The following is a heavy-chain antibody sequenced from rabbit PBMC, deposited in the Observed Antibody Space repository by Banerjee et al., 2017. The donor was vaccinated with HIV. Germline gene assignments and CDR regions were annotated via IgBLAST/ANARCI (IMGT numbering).Heavy chain of an antibody. Sequence: QSLEESGGDLVKPGASLTLTCTASGFSFSYSDYMCWVRQPPGKGPEWIACIGGGVSSITYYATWAKGRFTISKTSSTTVTLQMTSLTAADTATYFCARDLVVAIGWNFNLWGQGTLVTVS. CDR2: IGGGVSSIT. CDR3: ARDLVVAIGWNFNL. CDR1: GFSFSYSDY. D-gene: IGHD3-3*01. J-gene: IGHJ4*01. V-gene: IGHV1S40*01.